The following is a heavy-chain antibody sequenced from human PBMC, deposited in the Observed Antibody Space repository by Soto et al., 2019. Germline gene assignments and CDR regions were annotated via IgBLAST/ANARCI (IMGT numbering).Heavy chain of an antibody. CDR1: GFTFGDYA. V-gene: IGHV3-49*03. Sequence: GVSLRLSCTASGFTFGDYAMSWFRQAPGKGLEWVGFIRSKAYGGTTEYAASVKGRFTISRDDSKSIAYLQMNSLKTEDTAVYYCTTIGDYGDEYYFDYWGQGTLVNVSS. CDR3: TTIGDYGDEYYFDY. CDR2: IRSKAYGGTT. D-gene: IGHD4-17*01. J-gene: IGHJ4*02.